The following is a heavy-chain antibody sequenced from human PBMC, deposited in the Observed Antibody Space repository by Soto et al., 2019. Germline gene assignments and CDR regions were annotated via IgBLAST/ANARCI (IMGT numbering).Heavy chain of an antibody. J-gene: IGHJ5*02. D-gene: IGHD4-17*01. Sequence: PSQTLCVTCTVSGASVSGASYYWAWLRQPPGRGLEWIGSVYFSGSTSYIPSLKSRVTVSVDTSKNQFSLNLASVTASDSAVYYCARIDGDYGHNWFDPWGQGTLVTVSS. V-gene: IGHV4-61*01. CDR1: GASVSGASYY. CDR2: VYFSGST. CDR3: ARIDGDYGHNWFDP.